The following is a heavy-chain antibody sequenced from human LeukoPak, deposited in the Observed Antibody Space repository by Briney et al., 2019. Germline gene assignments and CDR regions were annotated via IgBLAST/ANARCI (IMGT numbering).Heavy chain of an antibody. CDR2: INPSGGST. CDR3: ARVTSSGWFDY. V-gene: IGHV1-46*01. D-gene: IGHD6-19*01. Sequence: GASVKVSCKASGYTFTSYYMHWVRQAPGQGLEWMGIINPSGGSTSYARKFQGRVTITRDTSTSTVYMELSSLRSEDTAVYYCARVTSSGWFDYWGQGTLVTVSS. CDR1: GYTFTSYY. J-gene: IGHJ4*02.